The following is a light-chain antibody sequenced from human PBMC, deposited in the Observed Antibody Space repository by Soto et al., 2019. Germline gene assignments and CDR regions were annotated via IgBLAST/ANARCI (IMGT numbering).Light chain of an antibody. V-gene: IGKV1-5*01. J-gene: IGKJ2*01. CDR1: QSISTH. Sequence: QMTQSPSTLSASVGDRVTITCRASQSISTHLAWYQQKPGKAPEVLIYDASTLESGVPSRFSGSGSGTKFTLTISSLQPDDFATYYCQQDSSNLYTFGQGTKLEIK. CDR2: DAS. CDR3: QQDSSNLYT.